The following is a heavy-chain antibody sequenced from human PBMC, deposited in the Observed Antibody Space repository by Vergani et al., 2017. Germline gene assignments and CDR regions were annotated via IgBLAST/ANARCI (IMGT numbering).Heavy chain of an antibody. J-gene: IGHJ4*02. D-gene: IGHD1-26*01. Sequence: QVQLVQSGAEVKKPGASVKVSCKASGYTFTSYYMHWVRQAPGQGLEWMGIINPSGGMTSYAQKFQGRVTMTRDTSTSTVYMELSSLRYEDTAVYYCAKDIVGARGADYWGQGTLVTVSS. V-gene: IGHV1-46*03. CDR3: AKDIVGARGADY. CDR1: GYTFTSYY. CDR2: INPSGGMT.